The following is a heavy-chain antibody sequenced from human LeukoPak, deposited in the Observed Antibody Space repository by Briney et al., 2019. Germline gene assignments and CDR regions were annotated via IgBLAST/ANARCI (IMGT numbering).Heavy chain of an antibody. V-gene: IGHV3-23*01. J-gene: IGHJ3*02. CDR3: ARDHGSDDAFDI. CDR1: GVTFSSYV. CDR2: ISGSGGGT. Sequence: PGGSLRLSCEASGVTFSSYVMSWVRQAPGKGPEWVSGISGSGGGTYYADSVKGRFAISRDNSKNTLYLQMNSLRAEDTAVYYCARDHGSDDAFDIWGQGTMVTVSS.